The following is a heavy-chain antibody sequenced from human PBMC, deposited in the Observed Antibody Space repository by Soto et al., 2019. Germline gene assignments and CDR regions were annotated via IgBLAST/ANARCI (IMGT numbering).Heavy chain of an antibody. J-gene: IGHJ5*02. Sequence: TSETLSLTCTVSGGSISSYYWSWIRQPPGKGLEWIGYIYYSGSTNYNPSLKSRVTISVDTSKNQFSLKLSSVTAADTAEYYCARGRGYSYGLDPWGQGTLVTVSS. CDR3: ARGRGYSYGLDP. D-gene: IGHD5-18*01. CDR2: IYYSGST. CDR1: GGSISSYY. V-gene: IGHV4-59*01.